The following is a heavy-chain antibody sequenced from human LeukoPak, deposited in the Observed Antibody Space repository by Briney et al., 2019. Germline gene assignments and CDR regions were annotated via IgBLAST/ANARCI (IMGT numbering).Heavy chain of an antibody. V-gene: IGHV4-39*07. Sequence: PSETLSLTCTVSGGSISSRSYYWGWIRQPPGKGLEWIANIYYSGDTYYNPSLKSRVTISVDTSKNQFYLKLSSVAATETAVYYCARDRSRWDLLPFASWGQGTLVTVSS. D-gene: IGHD1-26*01. CDR2: IYYSGDT. CDR1: GGSISSRSYY. J-gene: IGHJ4*02. CDR3: ARDRSRWDLLPFAS.